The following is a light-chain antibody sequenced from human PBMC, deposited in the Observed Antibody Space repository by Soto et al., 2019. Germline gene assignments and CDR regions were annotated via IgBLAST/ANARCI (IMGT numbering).Light chain of an antibody. CDR3: AAWDDSLDGHWV. V-gene: IGLV1-44*01. J-gene: IGLJ3*02. CDR2: NNN. Sequence: QSVLTQPPSASGTPGQRVTISCSGSSYNIGSNTVHWYQHIPGTAPKLLINNNNQRPSGVPDRISGSKSGTSASLAISGLQPEDEADYYCAAWDDSLDGHWVFGGGTKLTVL. CDR1: SYNIGSNT.